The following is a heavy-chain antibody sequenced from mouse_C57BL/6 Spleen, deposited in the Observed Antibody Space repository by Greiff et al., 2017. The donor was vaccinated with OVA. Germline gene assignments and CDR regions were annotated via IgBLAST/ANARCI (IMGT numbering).Heavy chain of an antibody. D-gene: IGHD2-3*01. Sequence: EVQLQQSGPELVKPGASVKIPCKASGYTFTDYNMDWVKQSHGKSLEWIGDINPNNGGTIYNQKFKGKATLTVDKSSSTAYMELRSLTSEDTAVYYCARSDDGFHYFDYWGQGTTLTVSS. V-gene: IGHV1-18*01. CDR3: ARSDDGFHYFDY. CDR1: GYTFTDYN. CDR2: INPNNGGT. J-gene: IGHJ2*01.